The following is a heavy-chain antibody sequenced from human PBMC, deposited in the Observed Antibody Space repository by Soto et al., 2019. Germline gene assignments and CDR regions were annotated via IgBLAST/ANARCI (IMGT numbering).Heavy chain of an antibody. Sequence: GGSLRLSCAASGFTFSSYGMHWVRQAPGKGLEWVAVISYDGSNKYYADSVKGRFTISRDNSKNTLYLQMNSLRAEDTAVYYCARSAVVATIPHLTDYYYGMDVWGQGTTVTVSS. CDR2: ISYDGSNK. D-gene: IGHD5-12*01. CDR3: ARSAVVATIPHLTDYYYGMDV. V-gene: IGHV3-30*03. J-gene: IGHJ6*02. CDR1: GFTFSSYG.